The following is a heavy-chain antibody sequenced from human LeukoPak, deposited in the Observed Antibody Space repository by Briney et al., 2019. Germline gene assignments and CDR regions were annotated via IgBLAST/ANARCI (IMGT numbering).Heavy chain of an antibody. V-gene: IGHV4-59*08. CDR2: IYVTGN. CDR1: GGSIGTYY. D-gene: IGHD3-16*02. J-gene: IGHJ6*03. Sequence: TSETLSLTCTVSGGSIGTYYWSWVRQSPGKGLEWIGYIYVTGNRYNPYLQSRATISVDTSRNQFFLKMSSVTAADTAVYYCARHIGGGIEDMDVWGKGTKVTVSS. CDR3: ARHIGGGIEDMDV.